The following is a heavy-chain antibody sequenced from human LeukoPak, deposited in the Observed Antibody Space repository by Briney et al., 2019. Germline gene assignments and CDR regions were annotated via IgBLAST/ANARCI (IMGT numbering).Heavy chain of an antibody. J-gene: IGHJ6*03. CDR3: XXXXXXXILELPLYYYYMDV. CDR2: INPSGGST. V-gene: IGHV1-46*01. CDR1: GYTFTSYY. Sequence: ASVKVSCKASGYTFTSYYMHWVRQAPGQGLEWMGIINPSGGSTSYAQKFQGRVTMTRDMSTSTVYMELSSLRSEDTAVYYCXXXXXXXILELPLYYYYMDVWGKGTTVTVSS. D-gene: IGHD1-7*01.